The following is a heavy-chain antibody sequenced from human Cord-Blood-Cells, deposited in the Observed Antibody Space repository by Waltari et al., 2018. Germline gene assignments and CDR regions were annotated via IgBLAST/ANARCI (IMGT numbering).Heavy chain of an antibody. CDR1: GYTFTSYA. J-gene: IGHJ4*02. D-gene: IGHD6-13*01. V-gene: IGHV1-3*01. CDR3: ARVARPYGIAAAGFDY. Sequence: QVQLVQSGAEVKKPGASVKVSCKASGYTFTSYAMHWVRQAPGQRLEWMGWINAGNGNTKYSQKFQGRVTITRDTSASTAYMELSSLRSEDTAVYYCARVARPYGIAAAGFDYWGQGTLVTVSS. CDR2: INAGNGNT.